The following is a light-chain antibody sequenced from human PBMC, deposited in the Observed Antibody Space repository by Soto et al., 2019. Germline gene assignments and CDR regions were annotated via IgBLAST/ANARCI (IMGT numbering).Light chain of an antibody. CDR2: TAS. CDR1: QSIRSY. V-gene: IGKV1-39*01. J-gene: IGKJ1*01. Sequence: DIQLNRVPICLCHSFRKRDTNTCRASQSIRSYLNWYQQQPGKAPKLLISTASLLESGVPSRFRGSGSGTHFTLTISSLQPEDYATYYCQQSYSTPQTFGQGTKVDIK. CDR3: QQSYSTPQT.